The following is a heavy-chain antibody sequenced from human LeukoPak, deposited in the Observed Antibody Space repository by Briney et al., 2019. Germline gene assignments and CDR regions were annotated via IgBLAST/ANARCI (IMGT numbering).Heavy chain of an antibody. V-gene: IGHV1-46*01. CDR1: GYTFTSYY. CDR2: INPSGGST. Sequence: ASVKVSCKASGYTFTSYYMHWVRQAPGQGLEWMGIINPSGGSTSYAQKFRGRVTMTRDTSTSTVYMELSSLRSEGTAVYYCARDRAALRYFERGGPDYWGQGTLVAVSS. CDR3: ARDRAALRYFERGGPDY. D-gene: IGHD3-9*01. J-gene: IGHJ4*02.